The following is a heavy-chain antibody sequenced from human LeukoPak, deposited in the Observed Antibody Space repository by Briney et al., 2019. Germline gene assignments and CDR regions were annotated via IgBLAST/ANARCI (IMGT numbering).Heavy chain of an antibody. D-gene: IGHD3-22*01. V-gene: IGHV3-15*07. CDR3: TRGSNRDDSSDFDC. J-gene: IGHJ4*02. CDR1: GCNFNKAW. Sequence: GSLRLSCAASGCNFNKAWMNWVRQAPGKGLEWVGRIRSNAYGGATESAAPVTGRFTISRDDSENTLYLQMNSLKIEDTAVYYCTRGSNRDDSSDFDCWGQGTLVTVSS. CDR2: IRSNAYGGAT.